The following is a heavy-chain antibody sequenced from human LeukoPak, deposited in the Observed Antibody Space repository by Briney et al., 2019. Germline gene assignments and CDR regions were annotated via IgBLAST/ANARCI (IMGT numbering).Heavy chain of an antibody. CDR1: GGSFSVYY. J-gene: IGHJ6*02. D-gene: IGHD6-19*01. Sequence: SETLSLTCAVYGGSFSVYYWSWNRQPPGKGLEWIGEINHSGSTNYNPSLKSRVTISVDTSKNQFSLKLSSVTAADTAVYYCARGVAVAGYYYYGMDVWGQGTTVTVSS. CDR3: ARGVAVAGYYYYGMDV. CDR2: INHSGST. V-gene: IGHV4-34*01.